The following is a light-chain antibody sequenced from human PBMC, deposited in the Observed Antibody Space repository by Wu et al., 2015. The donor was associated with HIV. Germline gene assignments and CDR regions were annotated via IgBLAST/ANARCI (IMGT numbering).Light chain of an antibody. J-gene: IGKJ5*01. CDR1: QDIFTY. CDR3: QQLNSFPLT. CDR2: DAS. Sequence: IQLTQSPSSLSASIGDRVNITCRASQDIFTYLAWYQQTPGKAPRVLIYDASTLQSGVSSRFSGSGSGADFTLTISGLQREDFGIYFCQQLNSFPLTLGQGSRLEI. V-gene: IGKV1-9*01.